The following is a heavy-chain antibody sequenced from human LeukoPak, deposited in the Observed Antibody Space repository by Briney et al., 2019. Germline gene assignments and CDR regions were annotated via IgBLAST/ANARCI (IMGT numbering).Heavy chain of an antibody. J-gene: IGHJ4*02. V-gene: IGHV1-2*02. D-gene: IGHD4-11*01. CDR3: ARWGADYTIDY. Sequence: GASVKVSCKASGYTFTGYYIHWVRQAPGQGLEWVGWINPNSGATNYAQEFQGRVTMTRDTSISTAYMELSRLRSDDTAVYYCARWGADYTIDYWGQGTLVTVSS. CDR2: INPNSGAT. CDR1: GYTFTGYY.